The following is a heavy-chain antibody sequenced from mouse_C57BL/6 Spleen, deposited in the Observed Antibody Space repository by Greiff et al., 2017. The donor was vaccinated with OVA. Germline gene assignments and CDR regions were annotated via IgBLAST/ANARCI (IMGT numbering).Heavy chain of an antibody. CDR2: ISSGSSTI. V-gene: IGHV5-17*01. D-gene: IGHD4-1*01. CDR1: GFTFSDYG. CDR3: ARGATGTLCDY. Sequence: EVHVVASWGGLVKPGGSLKLSCAASGFTFSDYGMHWVRQAPEKVLAWVAYISSGSSTIYYADTVKGRFTITRDNAKNTLFLQMTRLRSEDTAMYYGARGATGTLCDYWGQGTTLTVSA. J-gene: IGHJ2*01.